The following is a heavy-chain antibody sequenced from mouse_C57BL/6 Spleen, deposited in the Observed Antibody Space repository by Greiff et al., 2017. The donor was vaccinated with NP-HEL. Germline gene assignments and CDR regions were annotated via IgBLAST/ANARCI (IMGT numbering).Heavy chain of an antibody. J-gene: IGHJ4*01. CDR3: ARDFNYYGRGRAMDY. Sequence: EVQLQQSVAELVRPGASVKLSCPASGFNIKNTYMHWVKQRPEQGLEWIGRIDPSNGNTKYAPKFQGKATITADTSSNPAYLQLSSLTSEDTAIYYCARDFNYYGRGRAMDYWGQGTSVTVSS. D-gene: IGHD1-1*01. V-gene: IGHV14-3*01. CDR1: GFNIKNTY. CDR2: IDPSNGNT.